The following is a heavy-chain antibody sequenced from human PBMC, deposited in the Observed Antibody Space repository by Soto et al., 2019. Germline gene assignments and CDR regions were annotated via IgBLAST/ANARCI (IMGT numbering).Heavy chain of an antibody. D-gene: IGHD2-15*01. Sequence: SETLSLTCAVYGGSFSGYYWSWIRQPPGKGLEWIGEINHSGSTNYNPSLKSRVTISVDTSKNQFSLKLSSVTAADTAVYYCARVREDIVVVVAAKPVPWFDPWGQGTLVTVSS. CDR1: GGSFSGYY. CDR2: INHSGST. J-gene: IGHJ5*02. CDR3: ARVREDIVVVVAAKPVPWFDP. V-gene: IGHV4-34*01.